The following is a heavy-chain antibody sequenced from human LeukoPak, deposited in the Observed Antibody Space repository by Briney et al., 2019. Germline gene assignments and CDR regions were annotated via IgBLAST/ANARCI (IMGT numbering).Heavy chain of an antibody. CDR3: ARDPGDNDC. J-gene: IGHJ4*02. CDR1: GFTFSRYA. D-gene: IGHD3-16*01. Sequence: PGGSLRLSCAASGFTFSRYAMSWVRQAPGKGPEWVSVISGSGGTTYYADSVKGRFTISRDNSKNTLYLQMNILRADDTAVYYCARDPGDNDCWGQGTLVTVSS. V-gene: IGHV3-23*01. CDR2: ISGSGGTT.